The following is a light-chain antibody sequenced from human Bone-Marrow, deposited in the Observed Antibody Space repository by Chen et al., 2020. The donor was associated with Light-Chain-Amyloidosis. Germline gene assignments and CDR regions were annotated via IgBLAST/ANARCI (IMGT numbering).Light chain of an antibody. CDR1: DLPTKY. CDR3: QSADSSGTYEVI. J-gene: IGLJ2*01. Sequence: SYELTQPPSVSVSPGQTARITCSGDDLPTKYAYWYQQKPGQAPVLVIHRDTERPSGISERFAGSSSGTTATLTSRGVQAEDEADYPCQSADSSGTYEVIFGGGTKLTVL. CDR2: RDT. V-gene: IGLV3-25*03.